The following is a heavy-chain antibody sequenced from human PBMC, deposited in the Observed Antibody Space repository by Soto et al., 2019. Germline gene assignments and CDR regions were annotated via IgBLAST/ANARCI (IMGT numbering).Heavy chain of an antibody. J-gene: IGHJ4*02. Sequence: EVHLVEAGGGLVKPGESLTLSCAASGFTFGSFTLNWVRQAPGKGLEWVSSISSSSAYIYYAESVKGRFTISRDNARSTLYLQMNRLRLADTAVYFCARDGLTFGGDWGQGTLVAVSS. CDR2: ISSSSAYI. CDR1: GFTFGSFT. V-gene: IGHV3-21*06. D-gene: IGHD3-16*01. CDR3: ARDGLTFGGD.